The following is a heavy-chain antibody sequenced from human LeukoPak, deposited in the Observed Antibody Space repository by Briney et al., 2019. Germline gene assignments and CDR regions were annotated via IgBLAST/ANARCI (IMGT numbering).Heavy chain of an antibody. J-gene: IGHJ1*01. CDR1: GGTFSSYA. CDR3: ARDDYDSSGYYLAFQH. Sequence: SVKVSCKASGGTFSSYAISWVRQAPGQGLEWMGGIIPIFGTANYAQKFQGRVTITADESTSTAYMELSSPRSDDTAVYYCARDDYDSSGYYLAFQHWGQGTLVTVSS. CDR2: IIPIFGTA. D-gene: IGHD3-22*01. V-gene: IGHV1-69*13.